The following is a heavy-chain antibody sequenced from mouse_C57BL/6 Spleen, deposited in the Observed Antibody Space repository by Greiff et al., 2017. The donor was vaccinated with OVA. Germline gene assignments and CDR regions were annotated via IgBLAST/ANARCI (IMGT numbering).Heavy chain of an antibody. CDR1: GYTFTDYE. J-gene: IGHJ2*01. V-gene: IGHV1-15*01. CDR3: TLYDGYLDY. D-gene: IGHD2-3*01. Sequence: VQLQQSGAELVRPGASVTLSCKASGYTFTDYEMHWVKQTPVHGLEWIGAIDPETGGTAYNQKFTGKAILTADKSSSTAYMELRSLTSEDSAVYYCTLYDGYLDYWGQGTTLTFSS. CDR2: IDPETGGT.